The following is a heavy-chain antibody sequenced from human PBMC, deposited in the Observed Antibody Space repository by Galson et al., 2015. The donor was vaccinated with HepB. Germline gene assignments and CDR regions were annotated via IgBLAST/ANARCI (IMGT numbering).Heavy chain of an antibody. J-gene: IGHJ3*02. D-gene: IGHD3-22*01. CDR2: ISSQSWTI. CDR1: GFSLSAYS. Sequence: SLRLSCAVSGFSLSAYSMSWVRQAPGKGLEWISYISSQSWTIYHADSVKGRFTISRDNAKNSLYVQMNSLRAEDTAVYYCARERGVVVVTTGALDSWGQGTMVTVSS. V-gene: IGHV3-48*04. CDR3: ARERGVVVVTTGALDS.